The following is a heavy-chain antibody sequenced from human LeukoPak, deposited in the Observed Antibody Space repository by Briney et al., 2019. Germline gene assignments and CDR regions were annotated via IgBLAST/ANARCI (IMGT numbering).Heavy chain of an antibody. CDR3: ARDRSVVVVPAATTYYYYYMDV. CDR1: GSTFSSYG. CDR2: IWYDGSNK. Sequence: PGGSLRLSCAASGSTFSSYGMHWVRQAPDKGREWVAVIWYDGSNKYYADSVKGRFTISRDNSKNTLYLQMNSLRAEDTAVYYCARDRSVVVVPAATTYYYYYMDVWGKGTTVTVSS. V-gene: IGHV3-33*01. D-gene: IGHD2-2*01. J-gene: IGHJ6*03.